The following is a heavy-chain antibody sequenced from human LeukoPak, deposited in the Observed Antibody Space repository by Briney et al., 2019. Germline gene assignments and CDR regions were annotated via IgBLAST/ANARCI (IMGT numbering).Heavy chain of an antibody. V-gene: IGHV3-43*02. CDR3: ARSGGGTYWRFDY. Sequence: SGGSLRLSCAASGLTFDDYAMHWVRQTPGKGLEWVSLISGDGDSKYYADSVKGRYTISRDNSKNSLYLQVNSLRTEDAALFYCARSGGGTYWRFDYWGQGILVTVSS. CDR2: ISGDGDSK. D-gene: IGHD1-26*01. CDR1: GLTFDDYA. J-gene: IGHJ4*02.